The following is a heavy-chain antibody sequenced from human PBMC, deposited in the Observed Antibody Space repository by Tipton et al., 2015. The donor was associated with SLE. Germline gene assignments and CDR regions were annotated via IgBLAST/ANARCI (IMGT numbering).Heavy chain of an antibody. D-gene: IGHD2-2*02. V-gene: IGHV4-34*01. CDR1: GGSFSGYY. Sequence: TLSLTCAVYGGSFSGYYWTWIRQPPGKGLEWIGEINHGGSTNYNPSLKSRVTISEDTSKNQFSLKLTSATAADTAVYYCVRALWLDKDFAVVPPGIRLRAFDIWGQGTMVTVSS. CDR2: INHGGST. CDR3: VRALWLDKDFAVVPPGIRLRAFDI. J-gene: IGHJ3*02.